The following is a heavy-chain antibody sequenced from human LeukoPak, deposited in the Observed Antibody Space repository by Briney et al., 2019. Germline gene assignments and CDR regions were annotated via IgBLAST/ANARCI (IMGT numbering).Heavy chain of an antibody. V-gene: IGHV3-11*04. CDR1: GFTFSDYY. J-gene: IGHJ4*02. CDR3: ARERMRLFGDH. D-gene: IGHD3-3*01. CDR2: ISNSGRTI. Sequence: GGSLRLSCAASGFTFSDYYMSWIRQAPGKGLEWVSYISNSGRTIYYADSVKGRFTISRDNAKNSVYLQMNSLRAEDTAVYYCARERMRLFGDHWGQGTLVTVSS.